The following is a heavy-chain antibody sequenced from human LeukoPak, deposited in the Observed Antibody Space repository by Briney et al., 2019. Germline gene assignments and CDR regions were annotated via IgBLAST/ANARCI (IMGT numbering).Heavy chain of an antibody. CDR1: GFTFSDYY. V-gene: IGHV3-33*06. D-gene: IGHD4-11*01. CDR2: IWSDGTEK. Sequence: GGSLRLSCAASGFTFSDYYMSWIRQAPGKGLEWVAVIWSDGTEKYYGDSVKGRFTISRDNSKKTVYLQMNSLRVEDTAVYYCAKDAQRGFDFSNSLESWGQGTLVTVSS. J-gene: IGHJ4*02. CDR3: AKDAQRGFDFSNSLES.